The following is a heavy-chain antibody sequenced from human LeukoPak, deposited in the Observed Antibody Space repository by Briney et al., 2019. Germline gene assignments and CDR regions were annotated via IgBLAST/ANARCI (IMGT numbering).Heavy chain of an antibody. CDR1: GFTFSNFA. V-gene: IGHV3-30-3*01. CDR2: LSYDGSNK. CDR3: ASGLLYSSSWFEPFDC. D-gene: IGHD6-13*01. Sequence: GGSLRLSCAASGFTFSNFALHWVRQAPGKGLEWVAVLSYDGSNKYYADSVRGRFTISRDNSKNTLYLQMNSLRAEDTAVYYCASGLLYSSSWFEPFDCWGQGTLVTVSS. J-gene: IGHJ4*02.